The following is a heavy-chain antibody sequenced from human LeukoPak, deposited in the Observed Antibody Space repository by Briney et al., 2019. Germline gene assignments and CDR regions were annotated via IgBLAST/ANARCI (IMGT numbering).Heavy chain of an antibody. Sequence: GGSLRLSCAASGFTFDDYAMHWVRQAPGKGLEWVSLISGDGGSKYYADSVKGRFTISRDNSKNSLYLQMNSLRAEDTALYYCAKDRDGYNSLYHFDYWGQGTLVTVSS. CDR3: AKDRDGYNSLYHFDY. V-gene: IGHV3-43*02. CDR1: GFTFDDYA. J-gene: IGHJ4*02. CDR2: ISGDGGSK. D-gene: IGHD5-24*01.